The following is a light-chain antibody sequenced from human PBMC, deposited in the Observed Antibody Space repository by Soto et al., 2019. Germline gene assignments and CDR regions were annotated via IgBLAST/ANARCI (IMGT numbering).Light chain of an antibody. Sequence: QSALTQPASVSGSPGQSITISCAGTMRDVGAYNLVSWYQQHPGRAPQLIIYEVRNRPSGISFRFSGSKSGNTASLTVSGLQAEDEADYYCSSYTSKSSLIFGGGTKVTVL. CDR3: SSYTSKSSLI. CDR1: MRDVGAYNL. V-gene: IGLV2-14*01. J-gene: IGLJ2*01. CDR2: EVR.